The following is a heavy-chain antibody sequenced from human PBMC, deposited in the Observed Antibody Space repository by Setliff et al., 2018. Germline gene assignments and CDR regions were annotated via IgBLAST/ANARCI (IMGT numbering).Heavy chain of an antibody. J-gene: IGHJ4*02. CDR1: GYTFTSYD. V-gene: IGHV1-8*02. CDR2: MNPNSGNT. Sequence: ASVKVSCKASGYTFTSYDINWVRQAPGQGLEWMGWMNPNSGNTGYAQKFQGRVTMTRNTSISTAYMELSSLRSEDTAVYYCAKDATYYAIAARRFDYWGQGTLVTVSS. D-gene: IGHD6-6*01. CDR3: AKDATYYAIAARRFDY.